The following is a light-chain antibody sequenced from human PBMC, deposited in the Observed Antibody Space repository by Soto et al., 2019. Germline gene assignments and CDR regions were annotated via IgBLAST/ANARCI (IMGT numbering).Light chain of an antibody. CDR2: EVT. Sequence: QSVLTQPASVSGSPGQSITISCTGTSGDVGVYKFVSWYQQHPGKAPKLIIYEVTHRPSGVSDRFSASKSGNTASLTISGLQAEDEADYYCNSFRVSHLYVFGTGTKVTVL. V-gene: IGLV2-14*01. J-gene: IGLJ1*01. CDR1: SGDVGVYKF. CDR3: NSFRVSHLYV.